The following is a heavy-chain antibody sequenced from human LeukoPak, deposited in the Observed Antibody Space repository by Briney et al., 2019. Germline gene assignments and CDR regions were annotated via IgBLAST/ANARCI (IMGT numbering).Heavy chain of an antibody. J-gene: IGHJ3*02. Sequence: PSETLSLTCTVSGASISSSSYYWGWIRQPPGKGLEWIGSIYYSGSTYYNPSLKSRVTISIDTSKNQFSLRLTSVTAADTAVYYCAREVIVVVPAATGDAFDIWGQGTMVTVSS. V-gene: IGHV4-39*02. CDR2: IYYSGST. D-gene: IGHD2-2*01. CDR1: GASISSSSYY. CDR3: AREVIVVVPAATGDAFDI.